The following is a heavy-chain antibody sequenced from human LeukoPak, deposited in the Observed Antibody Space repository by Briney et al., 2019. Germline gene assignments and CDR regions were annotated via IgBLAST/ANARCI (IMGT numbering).Heavy chain of an antibody. CDR1: GFTFSSYG. D-gene: IGHD6-13*01. J-gene: IGHJ4*02. Sequence: GGSLRLSCAASGFTFSSYGMHWVRQAPGKGLEWVAVISYDGNNKYYADSVKGRSTISRDNSKNTLCLQMNSLRAEDTAVYYCAKDLRVAPLSSSWYFWGQGTLVTVSS. V-gene: IGHV3-30*18. CDR2: ISYDGNNK. CDR3: AKDLRVAPLSSSWYF.